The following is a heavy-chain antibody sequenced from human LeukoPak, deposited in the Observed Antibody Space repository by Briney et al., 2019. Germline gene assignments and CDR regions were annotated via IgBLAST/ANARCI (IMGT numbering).Heavy chain of an antibody. D-gene: IGHD2-2*01. Sequence: GGSLRLSCAASGFTFSSYTMSWVRQAPGKGLEWVSRISGSEINIDYRDSVKGRFTISRDNAKNSLYLQMNSLRAEDTAVYYCARLTYDIVVVPAASKVGWFDPWGQGTLVTVSS. CDR3: ARLTYDIVVVPAASKVGWFDP. J-gene: IGHJ5*02. CDR2: ISGSEINI. CDR1: GFTFSSYT. V-gene: IGHV3-21*01.